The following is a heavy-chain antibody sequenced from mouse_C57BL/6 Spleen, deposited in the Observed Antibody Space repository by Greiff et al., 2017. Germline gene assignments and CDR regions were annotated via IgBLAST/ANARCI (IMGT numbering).Heavy chain of an antibody. CDR3: ARDNLLLLYYFDY. D-gene: IGHD1-1*01. V-gene: IGHV1-53*01. CDR2: INPSNGGT. Sequence: VQLQQPGTELVKPGASVKLSCKASGYTFTSYWMHWVKQRPGQGLEWIGNINPSNGGTNYNEKFKSKATLTVDKSSSTAYMQLSSLTSEDSAVYYCARDNLLLLYYFDYWGQGTTLTVSS. J-gene: IGHJ2*01. CDR1: GYTFTSYW.